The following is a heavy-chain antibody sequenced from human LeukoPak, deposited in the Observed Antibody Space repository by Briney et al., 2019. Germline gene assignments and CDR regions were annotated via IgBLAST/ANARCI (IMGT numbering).Heavy chain of an antibody. CDR3: ASRQS. CDR1: GDSISSYF. Sequence: PSETLSLTCTVSGDSISSYFWCWIRQPPGKGLEWIGSIYYSGSTYYNPSLKSRVTISVDTSKNQFSLKLSSVTAADTAVYYCASRQSWGQGTMVTVSS. CDR2: IYYSGST. V-gene: IGHV4-59*05. J-gene: IGHJ3*01.